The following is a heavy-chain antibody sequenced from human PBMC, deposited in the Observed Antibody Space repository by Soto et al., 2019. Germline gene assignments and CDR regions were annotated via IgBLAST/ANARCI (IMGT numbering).Heavy chain of an antibody. CDR1: GFTFSSYA. Sequence: GGSLRLSCAASGFTFSSYAMSWVRQAPGKGLEWVSAISGSGGSTYYADSVKGRFTISRDNSKNTLYLQMNSLRAEDTAVYYCAKEEDNWNYVVGWFDPWGQGTLVTVSS. D-gene: IGHD1-7*01. J-gene: IGHJ5*02. V-gene: IGHV3-23*01. CDR2: ISGSGGST. CDR3: AKEEDNWNYVVGWFDP.